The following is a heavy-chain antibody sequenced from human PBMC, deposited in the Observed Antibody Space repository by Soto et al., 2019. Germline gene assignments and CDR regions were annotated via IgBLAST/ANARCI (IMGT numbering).Heavy chain of an antibody. CDR1: GFTVSSNY. J-gene: IGHJ6*02. V-gene: IGHV3-66*01. CDR3: ERDRISTGMDV. Sequence: PGGSLRLSCAASGFTVSSNYMSWVRQAPGKGLEGVSVIYNGGSTYYADSVKGRITISRDNSKNTLYLQMNSLRAEDTVVYYCERDRISTGMDVWGQGTTVTVSS. CDR2: IYNGGST.